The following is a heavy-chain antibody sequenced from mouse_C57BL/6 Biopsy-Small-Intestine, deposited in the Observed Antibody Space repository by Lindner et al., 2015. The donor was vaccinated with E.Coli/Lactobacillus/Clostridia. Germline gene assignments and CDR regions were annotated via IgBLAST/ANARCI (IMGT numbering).Heavy chain of an antibody. D-gene: IGHD2-10*01. CDR2: INPSTGAT. CDR3: ARSCYDNLDY. J-gene: IGHJ2*01. V-gene: IGHV1-42*01. Sequence: VQLQESGPELVKPGTSVRISCKASGYSFTGYYMNWVKQSPEKSLEWIGEINPSTGATMYNQKFKGKATLTVDKYSSTAYMQLKSLTSEDSAVYHCARSCYDNLDYWGQGTTLTVSS. CDR1: GYSFTGYY.